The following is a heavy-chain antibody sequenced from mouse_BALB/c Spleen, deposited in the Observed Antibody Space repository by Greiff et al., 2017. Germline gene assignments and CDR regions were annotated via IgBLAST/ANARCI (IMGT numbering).Heavy chain of an antibody. CDR3: ARSGITTVVGLRAMDY. V-gene: IGHV5-17*02. CDR2: ISSGSSTI. CDR1: GFTFSSFG. J-gene: IGHJ4*01. Sequence: EVKLMESGGGLVQPGGSRKLSCAASGFTFSSFGMHWVRQAPEKGLEWVAYISSGSSTIYYADTVKGRFTISRDNPKNTLFLQMTSLRSEDTAMYYCARSGITTVVGLRAMDYWGQGTSVTVSS. D-gene: IGHD1-1*01.